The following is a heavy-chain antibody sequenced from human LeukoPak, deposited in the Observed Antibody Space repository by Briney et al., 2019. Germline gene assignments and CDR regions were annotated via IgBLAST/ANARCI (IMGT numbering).Heavy chain of an antibody. CDR1: GLTISSYS. V-gene: IGHV3-48*01. Sequence: GGSLRLSCAASGLTISSYSMNWVRQAPGKGLQWVSYISSSSSTIYYADSVKGRFTISRDNAKNSLYLQMNSLRPEDTSVYYCARSPTSWYFDYWGQGTLVTVSS. D-gene: IGHD2-2*01. J-gene: IGHJ4*02. CDR2: ISSSSSTI. CDR3: ARSPTSWYFDY.